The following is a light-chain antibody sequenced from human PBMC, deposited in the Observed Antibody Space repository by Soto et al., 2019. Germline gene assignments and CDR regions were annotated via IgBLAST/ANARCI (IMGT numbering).Light chain of an antibody. J-gene: IGKJ4*01. CDR2: DAS. V-gene: IGKV3-11*01. Sequence: EIVLTQSPATLSLSPGERATLSCRASQSVSSYLAWYQQKPGQAPRLLIYDASNRATGIPARFSGSESGTDFTRTISSLEPEDFAVYYCQQRSNWPRLTFGGGTKVEIK. CDR1: QSVSSY. CDR3: QQRSNWPRLT.